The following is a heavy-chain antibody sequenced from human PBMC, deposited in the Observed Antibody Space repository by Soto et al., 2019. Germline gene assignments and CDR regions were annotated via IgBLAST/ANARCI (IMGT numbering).Heavy chain of an antibody. CDR3: ARHVEMATNFDY. J-gene: IGHJ4*02. V-gene: IGHV4-59*01. D-gene: IGHD5-12*01. Sequence: SETLSLTCTVSGGSISSYYWSWIRQPPGKGLEWIGYIYYSGSTNYNPSLKSRVTISVDTSKNQFSLKLSSVTAADTAVYYCARHVEMATNFDYWGQGTLVTVSS. CDR2: IYYSGST. CDR1: GGSISSYY.